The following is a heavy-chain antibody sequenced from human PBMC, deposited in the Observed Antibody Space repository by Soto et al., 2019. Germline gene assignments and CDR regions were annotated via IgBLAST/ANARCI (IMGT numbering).Heavy chain of an antibody. V-gene: IGHV1-69*04. J-gene: IGHJ4*02. CDR1: GGTFSSYT. D-gene: IGHD2-2*01. CDR3: ARDLGVVPPDY. CDR2: TIPILGIA. Sequence: SVKVSCKASGGTFSSYTISWVRQAPGQGLEWMGRTIPILGIANYAQKFQGRVTITADKSTSTAYMELSSLRSEDTAVYYCARDLGVVPPDYWGQGTLVTVSS.